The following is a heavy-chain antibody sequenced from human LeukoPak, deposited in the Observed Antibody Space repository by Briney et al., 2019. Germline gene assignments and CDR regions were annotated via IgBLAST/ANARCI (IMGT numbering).Heavy chain of an antibody. J-gene: IGHJ6*03. V-gene: IGHV4-4*02. CDR2: MYHSGST. CDR1: GGSISSNNW. D-gene: IGHD3-10*02. Sequence: SETLSLTCAVSGGSISSNNWWSWVRQPPGKGLEWIGEMYHSGSTNYNPSLKSRVTISVDKSKNQFSLKLTSVTAADTAVYYCARRPLGSGDYYMDVWGKGTTVTISS. CDR3: ARRPLGSGDYYMDV.